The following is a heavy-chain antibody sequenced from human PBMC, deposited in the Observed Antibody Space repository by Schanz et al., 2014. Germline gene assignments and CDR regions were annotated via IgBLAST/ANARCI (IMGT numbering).Heavy chain of an antibody. Sequence: QVQLVDSGGGLVKPGGSLRLSCTASGFPFSDYFMAWIRQPPGRGLEWVSYIGNGGVTIYYADSVKGRFTISRDNSKNSLYLQINSLRAEDTAVYYCARIGGSGFDYWAQGTLVTVSS. CDR2: IGNGGVTI. J-gene: IGHJ4*02. D-gene: IGHD6-25*01. CDR3: ARIGGSGFDY. CDR1: GFPFSDYF. V-gene: IGHV3-11*01.